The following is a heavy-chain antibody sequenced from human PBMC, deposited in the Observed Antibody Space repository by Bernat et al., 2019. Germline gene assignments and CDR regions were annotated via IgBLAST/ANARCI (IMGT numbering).Heavy chain of an antibody. CDR2: IWFDGTTI. Sequence: VQLLESGGGVVQPGRSLRLSCEASGFTFNTYGMHWVRQTPGKGLEWVALIWFDGTTIFYADSVKGRFSISRDNFKNTLYLQMNSLRAEDTALYYCVRGRFCSGTSCYSGDAFDIWGQGTMVTVSS. CDR3: VRGRFCSGTSCYSGDAFDI. D-gene: IGHD2-15*01. J-gene: IGHJ3*02. V-gene: IGHV3-33*01. CDR1: GFTFNTYG.